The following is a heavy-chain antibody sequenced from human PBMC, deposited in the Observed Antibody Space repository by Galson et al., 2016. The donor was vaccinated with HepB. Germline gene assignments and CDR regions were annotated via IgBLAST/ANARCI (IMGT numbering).Heavy chain of an antibody. CDR3: VQGSTAPAV. J-gene: IGHJ6*03. D-gene: IGHD1-26*01. Sequence: SLRLSCAASGFTFSNYGMTWVRQAPGKGLEVVSSISRSGDSTDYADSVKGRFTISRDNSKNTLSLQMNSLTADDTAIYYCVQGSTAPAVWGKGTAVTVPS. V-gene: IGHV3-23*01. CDR1: GFTFSNYG. CDR2: ISRSGDST.